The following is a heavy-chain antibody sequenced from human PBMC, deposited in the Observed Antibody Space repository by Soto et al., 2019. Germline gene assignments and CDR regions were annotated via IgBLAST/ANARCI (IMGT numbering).Heavy chain of an antibody. J-gene: IGHJ4*02. D-gene: IGHD3-22*01. V-gene: IGHV3-11*01. Sequence: QVQLVESGGGLVKPGGSQRLSCAASGFTFSDSYMSWIRQAPGKGLEWISYISSSGSIMYYADSVKGRFTISRDNAKNSLYLQMNRLRAEDTAVYYCARDLGYYASSGYFDYWGQGTLVTVSS. CDR1: GFTFSDSY. CDR3: ARDLGYYASSGYFDY. CDR2: ISSSGSIM.